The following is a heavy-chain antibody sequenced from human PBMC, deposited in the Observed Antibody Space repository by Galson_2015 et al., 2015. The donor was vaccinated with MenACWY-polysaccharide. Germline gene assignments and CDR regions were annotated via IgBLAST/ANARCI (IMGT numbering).Heavy chain of an antibody. Sequence: SLRLSCAASGLTFSNYWIHWVRQAPGKGLVWVSRTNSDASSTAYADSVKGRFTISRDNAKNTLYLQMNSLRVEDTAVYYCVGPLGRGGTGSYGMDAWGQATAVTVSS. V-gene: IGHV3-74*01. J-gene: IGHJ6*02. CDR1: GLTFSNYW. CDR3: VGPLGRGGTGSYGMDA. CDR2: TNSDASST. D-gene: IGHD3-10*01.